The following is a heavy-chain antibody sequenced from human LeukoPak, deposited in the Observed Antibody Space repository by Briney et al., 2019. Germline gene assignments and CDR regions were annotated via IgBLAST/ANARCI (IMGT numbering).Heavy chain of an antibody. Sequence: SETLSLTCAVSGYSISSGYYWCCLRPPPEKVLEWIGSMYHRGSTYYNPSLKSRVTISVDTSKNQFSLKLSSVTAADTAVYYCAREPGYYDSSGYHYFDYWGQGTLVTVSS. CDR3: AREPGYYDSSGYHYFDY. J-gene: IGHJ4*02. CDR1: GYSISSGYY. CDR2: MYHRGST. V-gene: IGHV4-38-2*02. D-gene: IGHD3-22*01.